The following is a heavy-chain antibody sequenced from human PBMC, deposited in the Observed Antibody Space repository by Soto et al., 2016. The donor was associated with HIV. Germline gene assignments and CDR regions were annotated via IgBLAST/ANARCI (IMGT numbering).Heavy chain of an antibody. Sequence: QVQLQESGPGLVKPSETLSLTCTVSGGSVSSGSYYWSWIRQPPGKGLEWIGYIYYSGSTNYNPSLKSRVTISVDTSKNQFSLKLSSVTAADTAVYYCARIVDWLLFRCLLIIWGQGTMVTVSS. V-gene: IGHV4-61*01. CDR2: IYYSGST. CDR1: GGSVSSGSYY. CDR3: ARIVDWLLFRCLLII. D-gene: IGHD3-9*01. J-gene: IGHJ3*02.